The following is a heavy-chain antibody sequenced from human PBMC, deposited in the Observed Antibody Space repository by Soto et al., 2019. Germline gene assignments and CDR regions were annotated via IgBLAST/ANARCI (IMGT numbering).Heavy chain of an antibody. CDR2: SYYSGST. V-gene: IGHV4-31*03. Sequence: QVPLQEFGPGLVEPSQTLSLTSTVSCGSICSGGYYCNWIRQHPVKGLEWIGYSYYSGSTSYNPSLRSRVTIAGDTSKNQFSLKLRSGTAADTAVYYCARSVYPWGQGTLVNVS. J-gene: IGHJ5*02. CDR1: CGSICSGGYY. CDR3: ARSVYP.